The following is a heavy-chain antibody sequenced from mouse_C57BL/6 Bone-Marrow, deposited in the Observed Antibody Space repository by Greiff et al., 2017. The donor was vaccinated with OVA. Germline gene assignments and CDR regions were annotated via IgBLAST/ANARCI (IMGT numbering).Heavy chain of an antibody. CDR3: ARRYYGVYYFDY. Sequence: QVQLQQSGAELARPGASVKLSCKASGYTFTSYGISWVKQRTGQGLEWIGEIYPRSGNTYYNEKFKGKATLTADKSSSTAYMELRSLTSEDSAVYFCARRYYGVYYFDYWGQGTTLTVSS. V-gene: IGHV1-81*01. CDR2: IYPRSGNT. D-gene: IGHD1-2*01. J-gene: IGHJ2*01. CDR1: GYTFTSYG.